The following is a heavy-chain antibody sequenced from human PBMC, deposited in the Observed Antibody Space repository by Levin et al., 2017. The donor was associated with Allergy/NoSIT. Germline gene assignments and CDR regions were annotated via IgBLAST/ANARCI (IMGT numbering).Heavy chain of an antibody. J-gene: IGHJ6*02. CDR2: IDTTNGDT. CDR3: ARDQHWAMDV. Sequence: ASVKVSCKSSGYTFTNHHMQWVRLAPGQSLEWMGWIDTTNGDTKYSKKFQGRLTITRDTSANTAYMELRSLRFEDTAVYYYARDQHWAMDVWGQGTTVTVFS. V-gene: IGHV1-3*04. CDR1: GYTFTNHH. D-gene: IGHD3-16*01.